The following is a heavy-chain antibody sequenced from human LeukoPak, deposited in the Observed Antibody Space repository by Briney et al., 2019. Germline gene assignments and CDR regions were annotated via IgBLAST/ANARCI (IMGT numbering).Heavy chain of an antibody. Sequence: PGGSLRLSCAASGFTFSSYAMHWVRQAPGKGLEYVSAISSNGGSTYYANSVKGRFTISRDNSKNTLYLQMGSLRAEDMAVYYCARDLPLNGRPLRLGYYYGMDVWGQGTTVTVSS. CDR2: ISSNGGST. V-gene: IGHV3-64*01. CDR1: GFTFSSYA. D-gene: IGHD3-16*01. CDR3: ARDLPLNGRPLRLGYYYGMDV. J-gene: IGHJ6*02.